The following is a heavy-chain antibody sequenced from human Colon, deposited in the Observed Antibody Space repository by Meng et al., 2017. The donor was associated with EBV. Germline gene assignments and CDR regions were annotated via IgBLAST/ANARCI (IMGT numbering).Heavy chain of an antibody. V-gene: IGHV4-30-4*01. Sequence: QVQLQESGPGLVKPSQTLSLTCTVSGGSMGSGNYYWSWIRQPPGKGLEWIGYIHHSGSAYYNPSLKSRVSISVDTSKSQFSLNLNSMTAADTAVYYCASFDHIPRRNYFDYWGQGTLVTVSS. D-gene: IGHD2-21*01. CDR2: IHHSGSA. J-gene: IGHJ4*02. CDR1: GGSMGSGNYY. CDR3: ASFDHIPRRNYFDY.